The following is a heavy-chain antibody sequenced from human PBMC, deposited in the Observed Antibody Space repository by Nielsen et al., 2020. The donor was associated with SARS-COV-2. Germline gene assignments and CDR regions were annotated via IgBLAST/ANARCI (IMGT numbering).Heavy chain of an antibody. CDR3: ARARATIFGLVMSYGMDV. CDR2: INPYSGGT. CDR1: GYTFTRYS. V-gene: IGHV1-2*06. J-gene: IGHJ6*02. Sequence: ASVKVSCKASGYTFTRYSISWVRQAPGQGLEWMGRINPYSGGTNYAQKFQGTVTMTRDASISTVYMELTSDDTAVYYCARARATIFGLVMSYGMDVWGQGTTVAVSS. D-gene: IGHD3/OR15-3a*01.